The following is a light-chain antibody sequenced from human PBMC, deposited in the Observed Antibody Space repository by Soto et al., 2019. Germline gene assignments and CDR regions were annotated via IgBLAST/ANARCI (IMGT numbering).Light chain of an antibody. CDR1: PSVSSNY. Sequence: EIVLTPSPGTLSLSPGERAALSCRASPSVSSNYLAWYQQKPGRAPRLLLYVASSRATGIPDRFSGSGSGTDFTLTISRLEHEDFAVYYCQQYGSSPVTFGQGTKLEIK. CDR2: VAS. V-gene: IGKV3-20*01. J-gene: IGKJ2*01. CDR3: QQYGSSPVT.